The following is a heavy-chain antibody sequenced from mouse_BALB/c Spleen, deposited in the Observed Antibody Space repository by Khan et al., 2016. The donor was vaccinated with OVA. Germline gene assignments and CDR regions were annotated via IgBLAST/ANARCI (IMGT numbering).Heavy chain of an antibody. D-gene: IGHD3-3*01. Sequence: EVKLEESGGGLVQPGGSMKLSCVASGFTFSNYWMNWVRQSPEKGREWVAEIRLKSDEYETHYAEYVKGRFTISRDDSKSSVYLGMNDLRAEDTGICYCWIQLWGQGTTLTVSS. CDR3: WIQL. CDR1: GFTFSNYW. J-gene: IGHJ2*01. CDR2: IRLKSDEYET. V-gene: IGHV6-6*02.